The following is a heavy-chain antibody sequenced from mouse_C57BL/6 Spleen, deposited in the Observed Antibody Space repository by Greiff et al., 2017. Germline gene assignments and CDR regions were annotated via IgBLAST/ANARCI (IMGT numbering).Heavy chain of an antibody. CDR3: ARWVCYDAMDY. V-gene: IGHV1-82*01. J-gene: IGHJ4*01. D-gene: IGHD6-1*01. Sequence: VQGVESGPELVKPGASVKISCKASGYAFSSSWMNWVKQRPGKGLEWIGRIYPGDGDTNYNGKFKGKATLTADKSSSTAYMQLSSLTSEDSAVSVCARWVCYDAMDYWGQGTSVTVSS. CDR1: GYAFSSSW. CDR2: IYPGDGDT.